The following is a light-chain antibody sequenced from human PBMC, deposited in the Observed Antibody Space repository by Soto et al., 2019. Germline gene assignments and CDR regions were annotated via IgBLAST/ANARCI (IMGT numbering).Light chain of an antibody. J-gene: IGKJ4*01. CDR3: QHYGSSPLT. V-gene: IGKV3-20*01. CDR2: GAS. Sequence: EIVLTQSPGTLSLSPGERATLSCRASQSVSSSYLAWYQQKPGQAPGLLIYGASSRATGIPDRFSGSGSGTDFTLTISRLEPEDFAVYYCQHYGSSPLTFGGGTKVDIK. CDR1: QSVSSSY.